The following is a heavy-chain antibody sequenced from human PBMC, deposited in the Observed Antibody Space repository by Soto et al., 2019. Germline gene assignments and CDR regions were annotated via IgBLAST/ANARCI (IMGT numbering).Heavy chain of an antibody. Sequence: SETLSLTCTVSGGSISSVGYYWSWIRQHPGKGLEWIGYIYYGGSTYYNPSLKSRVTISVDTSKNKFSLKLSSVTDADTAVYYCARESPVHWFDPWGQGTLVTVSS. J-gene: IGHJ5*02. V-gene: IGHV4-31*03. CDR2: IYYGGST. CDR1: GGSISSVGYY. CDR3: ARESPVHWFDP.